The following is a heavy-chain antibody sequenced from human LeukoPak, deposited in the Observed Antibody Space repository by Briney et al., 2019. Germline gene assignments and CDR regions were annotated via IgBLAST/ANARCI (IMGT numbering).Heavy chain of an antibody. V-gene: IGHV3-53*01. J-gene: IGHJ4*02. CDR1: GFTVSNNY. Sequence: GGSLRLSCAASGFTVSNNYMNWVRQAPGKGLEWVSIIYSGGTTYYADSVKGRFTISRDNSKNTLYLQMNSLRAEDTAVYYCARVLWNGDYPRFDYWGQGTLVTVSS. CDR2: IYSGGTT. D-gene: IGHD4-17*01. CDR3: ARVLWNGDYPRFDY.